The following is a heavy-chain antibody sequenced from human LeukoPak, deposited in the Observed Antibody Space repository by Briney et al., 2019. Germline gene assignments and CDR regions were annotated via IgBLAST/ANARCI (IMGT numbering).Heavy chain of an antibody. D-gene: IGHD3-10*01. CDR3: ARRLRFVGVWFDP. CDR2: IVHSGST. V-gene: IGHV4-34*12. Sequence: PSETLSLTCGVYGGSFSGYYRSWIRQPPGKGLEWIGEIVHSGSTNYNPSLKSRVTISVDTSKNQFSLKLTSVTAADTAVYYCARRLRFVGVWFDPWGQGTLVTVSS. CDR1: GGSFSGYY. J-gene: IGHJ5*02.